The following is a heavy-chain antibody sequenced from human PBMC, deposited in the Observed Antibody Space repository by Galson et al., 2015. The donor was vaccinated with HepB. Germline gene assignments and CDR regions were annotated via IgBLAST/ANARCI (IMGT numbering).Heavy chain of an antibody. CDR3: ARELHCGGDCYNNAFDI. CDR2: ISAYNGNT. V-gene: IGHV1-18*04. CDR1: GYTFTSYG. J-gene: IGHJ3*02. D-gene: IGHD2-21*02. Sequence: QSGAEVKKPGASVKVSCKASGYTFTSYGISWVRQAPGQGLEWMGWISAYNGNTNYAQKLQGRVTMTTDTSTSTAYMELRSLRSDDTAVYYCARELHCGGDCYNNAFDIWGQGTMVTVSS.